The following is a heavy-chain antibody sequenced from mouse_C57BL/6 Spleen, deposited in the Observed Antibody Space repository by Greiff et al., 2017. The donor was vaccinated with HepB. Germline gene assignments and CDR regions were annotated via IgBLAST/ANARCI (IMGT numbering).Heavy chain of an antibody. V-gene: IGHV4-1*01. Sequence: EADGVDFSRYWMSWVRRAPGKGLEWIGEINPDSSTINYAPSLKDKFIISRDNAKNTLYLQMSKVRSEDTALYYCAREVYDEAMDYWGQGTSVTVSS. CDR1: GVDFSRYW. CDR2: INPDSSTI. CDR3: AREVYDEAMDY. J-gene: IGHJ4*01. D-gene: IGHD2-12*01.